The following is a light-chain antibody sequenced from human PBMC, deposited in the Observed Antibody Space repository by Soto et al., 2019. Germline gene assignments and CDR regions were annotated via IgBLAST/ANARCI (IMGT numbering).Light chain of an antibody. V-gene: IGKV3-20*01. J-gene: IGKJ5*01. CDR1: QSLISYY. CDR3: QQYDNLPIT. CDR2: GAS. Sequence: EIVLTQSPATQSLSPGGRATLACRSSQSLISYYAAWYHQKPGQAPRLFIYGASSRATGIPDRFSGSGSGTDFTFTISSLQPEDIATYYCQQYDNLPITFGQGTRLEIK.